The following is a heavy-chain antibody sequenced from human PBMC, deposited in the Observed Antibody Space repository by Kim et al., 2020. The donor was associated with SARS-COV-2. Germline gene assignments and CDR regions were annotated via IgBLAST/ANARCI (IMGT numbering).Heavy chain of an antibody. CDR1: GFTFSNYY. D-gene: IGHD2-2*01. J-gene: IGHJ5*02. CDR3: ARQVPAAGERFDP. Sequence: GGSLRLSCAASGFTFSNYYMSWIRQAPGKGLEWVSYIRNNRSYTNYADSVKGRFTISRDNAKNSLYLQMNSLRAEDTAVYYCARQVPAAGERFDPWGQGTLVTVSS. V-gene: IGHV3-11*06. CDR2: IRNNRSYT.